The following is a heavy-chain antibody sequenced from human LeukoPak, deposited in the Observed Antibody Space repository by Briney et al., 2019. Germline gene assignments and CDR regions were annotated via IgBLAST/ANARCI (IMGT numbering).Heavy chain of an antibody. CDR2: INQGGSDK. CDR3: TRDRSRAEDD. Sequence: PGGSLRLSCAAFGFTFSGHWMSWVRQAPGKGLEWVANINQGGSDKYYVDSVKGRFTISRDNANNLLYLQMNSLRGEDTAVHYCTRDRSRAEDDWGQGTLVTVSS. J-gene: IGHJ4*02. D-gene: IGHD1-14*01. V-gene: IGHV3-7*01. CDR1: GFTFSGHW.